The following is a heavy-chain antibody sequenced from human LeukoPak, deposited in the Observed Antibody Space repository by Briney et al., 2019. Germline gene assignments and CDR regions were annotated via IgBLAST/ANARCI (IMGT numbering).Heavy chain of an antibody. J-gene: IGHJ4*02. CDR2: ISWDGEDT. CDR1: GFTFEDYT. CDR3: AKINGDADY. Sequence: GGSLRLSCAASGFTFEDYTMHWVRQAPGKGLEWVSLISWDGEDTYYADSVKGRFTISRDNSENSLDLQMNSLTIEDTALYYCAKINGDADYWGQGTLVTVSS. D-gene: IGHD2-8*01. V-gene: IGHV3-43*01.